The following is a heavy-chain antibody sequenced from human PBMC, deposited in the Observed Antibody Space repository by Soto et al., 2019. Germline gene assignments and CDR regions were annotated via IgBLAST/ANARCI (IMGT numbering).Heavy chain of an antibody. V-gene: IGHV4-59*08. Sequence: SETLSLTCTVSGGSIRSYYWSWIRQPPGKGLEWIGYIYYSGSTNYNPSLKSRVTISVDTSKNQISLKLSSVTAADTAVYYCARQKGPYGDYHLFDPWXQGTLVTVSS. CDR2: IYYSGST. D-gene: IGHD4-17*01. CDR3: ARQKGPYGDYHLFDP. J-gene: IGHJ5*02. CDR1: GGSIRSYY.